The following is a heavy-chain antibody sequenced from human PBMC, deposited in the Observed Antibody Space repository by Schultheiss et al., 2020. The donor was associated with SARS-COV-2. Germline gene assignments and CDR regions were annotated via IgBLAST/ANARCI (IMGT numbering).Heavy chain of an antibody. D-gene: IGHD3-22*01. CDR3: ARDGTWYYYDSSGYPADL. CDR1: GYTFTSYG. V-gene: IGHV1-18*04. CDR2: ISVYKGNT. J-gene: IGHJ5*02. Sequence: ASVKVSCKASGYTFTSYGITWVRQAPGQGLEWMGWISVYKGNTNYAKKFQGRVTMTTDTSTSTAYMELRSLRSDDTAVYYCARDGTWYYYDSSGYPADLWGQGTLVTVSS.